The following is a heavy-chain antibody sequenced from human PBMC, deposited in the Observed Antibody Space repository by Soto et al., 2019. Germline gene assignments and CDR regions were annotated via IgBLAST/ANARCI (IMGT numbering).Heavy chain of an antibody. CDR1: GFTFSSYA. V-gene: IGHV3-23*01. CDR3: AKDRKSDAARDIDY. J-gene: IGHJ4*02. CDR2: VSGSGGST. Sequence: EVQLLESGGGLVQPGGSLKLSCAASGFTFSSYAMSWVRQAPGKGLEWVSAVSGSGGSTYYADSVKGRFTISRDSSKNTLYLQLNSLRAEDTAVYYCAKDRKSDAARDIDYWGQGTLVTVSS. D-gene: IGHD2-15*01.